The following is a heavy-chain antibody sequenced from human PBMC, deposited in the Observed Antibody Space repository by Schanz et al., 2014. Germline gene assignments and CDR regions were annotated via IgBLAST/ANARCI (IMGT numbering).Heavy chain of an antibody. V-gene: IGHV3-21*01. CDR1: GFPFSYYT. Sequence: VESGGGLVKPGGSLRLSCAVSGFPFSYYTMYWVRQAPGKGPEWVACIGRRGQVIYYADSMEGRFTISRDNAQNSLFLQMNSLRVEDTAVYYCARSYHDDDDYTRALDMWGQGTMVTVSS. J-gene: IGHJ3*02. CDR2: IGRRGQVI. CDR3: ARSYHDDDDYTRALDM. D-gene: IGHD3-16*01.